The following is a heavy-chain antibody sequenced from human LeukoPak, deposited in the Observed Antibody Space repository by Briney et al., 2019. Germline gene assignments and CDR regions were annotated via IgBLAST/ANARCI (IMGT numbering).Heavy chain of an antibody. D-gene: IGHD3-22*01. CDR2: ISAYNGNT. Sequence: ASVKVSCKASGYTFTSYGISWVRQAPGQGLEWMGWISAYNGNTNYAQKLQGRVTMTTDTSTSTVYMELRSLRSDDTAVYYCARDTYYYDSSRPQYWGQGTLVTVSS. CDR3: ARDTYYYDSSRPQY. CDR1: GYTFTSYG. J-gene: IGHJ4*02. V-gene: IGHV1-18*01.